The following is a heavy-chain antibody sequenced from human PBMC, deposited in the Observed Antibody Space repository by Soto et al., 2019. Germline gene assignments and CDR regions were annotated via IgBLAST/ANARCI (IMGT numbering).Heavy chain of an antibody. CDR2: IIPIFGTA. CDR3: ARGDTMVRGVIMGSYYYYGMDV. Sequence: QVQLVQSGAEVKKPGSSVKVSCKASGGTFSSYAISWVRQAPGQGLEWMGGIIPIFGTANYAQKFQGRVTITADESTSTAYMELSSLRSEDTAVYYCARGDTMVRGVIMGSYYYYGMDVWGQGTTVTVSS. D-gene: IGHD3-10*01. J-gene: IGHJ6*02. V-gene: IGHV1-69*01. CDR1: GGTFSSYA.